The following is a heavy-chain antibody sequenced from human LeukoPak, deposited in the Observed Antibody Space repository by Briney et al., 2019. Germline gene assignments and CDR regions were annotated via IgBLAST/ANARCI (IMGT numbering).Heavy chain of an antibody. Sequence: GGSLRLSCAASGFTFSSYAMSWVRQAPGKGLEWVSAISGSGGSTYYADSVKGRFTISRDNSKNTLYLQMNSLRAEDTAVYYCAKMGTTVVTPGGWYYYGMDVWGQGTTVTVSS. J-gene: IGHJ6*02. CDR1: GFTFSSYA. CDR3: AKMGTTVVTPGGWYYYGMDV. V-gene: IGHV3-23*01. CDR2: ISGSGGST. D-gene: IGHD4-23*01.